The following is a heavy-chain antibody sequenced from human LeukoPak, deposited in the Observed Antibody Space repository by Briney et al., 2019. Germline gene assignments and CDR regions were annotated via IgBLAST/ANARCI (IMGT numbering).Heavy chain of an antibody. J-gene: IGHJ4*02. CDR2: INYSGTT. CDR1: GGAITNDSFY. CDR3: ARLFDS. V-gene: IGHV4-39*01. D-gene: IGHD6-25*01. Sequence: PSETLSLTCTVSGGAITNDSFYWDWVRQPPGKGLEWVVSINYSGTTYYNPSLRSRLSISVDTSRTQFFLTLNSVTAADTAVYYCARLFDSWGRGILITVSS.